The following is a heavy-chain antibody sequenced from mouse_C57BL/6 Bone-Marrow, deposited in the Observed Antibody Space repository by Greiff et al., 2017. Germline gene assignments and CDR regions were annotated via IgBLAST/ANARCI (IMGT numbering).Heavy chain of an antibody. D-gene: IGHD1-1*01. CDR2: INPRSGDT. V-gene: IGHV1-4*01. CDR1: GYTFTSYS. J-gene: IGHJ2*01. CDR3: ASVALDY. Sequence: QVQLQQSGAELARPGASVKMSCTASGYTFTSYSMHWVKQRPGQGLEWIGKINPRSGDTKYNPKFKGKATLTADKSSNTAYMQLSSLTSEDSAVYYCASVALDYWGQGTTLTVSS.